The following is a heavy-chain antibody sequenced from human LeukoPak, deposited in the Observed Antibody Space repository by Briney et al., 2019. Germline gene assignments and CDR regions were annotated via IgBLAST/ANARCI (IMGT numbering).Heavy chain of an antibody. CDR2: ISAYNGNT. J-gene: IGHJ5*02. V-gene: IGHV1-18*04. Sequence: AASVKVSCKASGYTFTSYGISRVRQAPGQGLEWMGWISAYNGNTNYAQKLQGRVTMTTDTSTSTAYMELRSLRSDDTAVYYCARASHYYGSGSYYDLLSGWFDPWGQGTLVTVSS. D-gene: IGHD3-10*01. CDR3: ARASHYYGSGSYYDLLSGWFDP. CDR1: GYTFTSYG.